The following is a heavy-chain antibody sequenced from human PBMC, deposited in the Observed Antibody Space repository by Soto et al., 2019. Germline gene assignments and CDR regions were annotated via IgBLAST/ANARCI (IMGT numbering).Heavy chain of an antibody. CDR2: ISWNSGSI. CDR1: GFTFDDYA. CDR3: AKEVVVVPAAGPLDV. D-gene: IGHD2-2*01. V-gene: IGHV3-9*01. J-gene: IGHJ6*04. Sequence: GGSLRLSCAASGFTFDDYAMHWVRQAPGKGLEWVPGISWNSGSIGYADSVKGRFTISRDNAKNSLYLQMNSLRAEDTALYYCAKEVVVVPAAGPLDVWGKGTTVTVSS.